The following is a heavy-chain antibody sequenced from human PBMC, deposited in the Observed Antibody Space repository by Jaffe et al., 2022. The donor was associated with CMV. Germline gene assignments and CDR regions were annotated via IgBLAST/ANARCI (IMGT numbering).Heavy chain of an antibody. D-gene: IGHD3-10*01. Sequence: QVQLVQSGAEVKKPGASVKVSCKASGYTFTSYAMHWVRQAPGQRLEWMGWINAGNGNTKYSQKFQGRVTITRDTSASTAYMELSSLRSEDTAVYYCARGSLWFGELIGWFDPWGQGTLVTVSS. CDR2: INAGNGNT. V-gene: IGHV1-3*01. CDR3: ARGSLWFGELIGWFDP. CDR1: GYTFTSYA. J-gene: IGHJ5*02.